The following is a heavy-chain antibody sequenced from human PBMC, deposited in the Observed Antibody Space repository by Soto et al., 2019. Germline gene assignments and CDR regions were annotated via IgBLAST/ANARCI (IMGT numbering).Heavy chain of an antibody. CDR2: IYHSLST. V-gene: IGHV4-30-2*01. Sequence: SLSRTCTGAGYSSSSGGYSLSWIRQPPVKGLEWIGYIYHSLSTSYNPSLKSRVTISVDGSKNQFSLKMNSVTAADTAVYYCARGSIEYFDYWGQGTLVTVSS. CDR1: GYSSSSGGYS. J-gene: IGHJ4*02. CDR3: ARGSIEYFDY. D-gene: IGHD2-2*01.